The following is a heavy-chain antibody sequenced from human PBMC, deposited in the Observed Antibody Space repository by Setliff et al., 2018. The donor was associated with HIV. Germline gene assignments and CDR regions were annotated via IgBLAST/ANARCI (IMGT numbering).Heavy chain of an antibody. CDR3: ARGHYSKSSG. D-gene: IGHD6-6*01. Sequence: LRLSCTAFGFSFDDYAMNWVRQVPGKGLEWVSGISWNSGSIGYADSVKGRFTISRDNAKNSLFLQMNSLTVEDTAIYFCARGHYSKSSGWGQGTLVTVSS. V-gene: IGHV3-9*01. J-gene: IGHJ4*02. CDR2: ISWNSGSI. CDR1: GFSFDDYA.